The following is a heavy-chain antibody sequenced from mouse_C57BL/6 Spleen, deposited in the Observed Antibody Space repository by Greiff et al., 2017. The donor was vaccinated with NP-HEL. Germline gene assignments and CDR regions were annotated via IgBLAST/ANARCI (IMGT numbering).Heavy chain of an antibody. J-gene: IGHJ3*01. Sequence: QVQLQQSGAELVKPGASVKISCKASGYAFSSYWMNWVKQRPGKGLEWIGKIYPGDGDTNYNGKFKGKATLTADKSSSTAYMQLSSLTSEDSAVYFCARAYYDYPFAYWGQGTLVTVSA. CDR3: ARAYYDYPFAY. D-gene: IGHD2-4*01. CDR2: IYPGDGDT. CDR1: GYAFSSYW. V-gene: IGHV1-80*01.